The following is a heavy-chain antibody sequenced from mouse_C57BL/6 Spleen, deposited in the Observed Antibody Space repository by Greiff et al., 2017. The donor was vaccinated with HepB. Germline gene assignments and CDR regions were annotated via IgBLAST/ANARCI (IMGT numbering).Heavy chain of an antibody. J-gene: IGHJ4*01. V-gene: IGHV1-61*01. D-gene: IGHD4-1*01. CDR1: GYTFTSYW. CDR2: IYPSDSET. CDR3: AREGGTGPYYYAMDY. Sequence: QVQLQQSGAELVRPGSSVKLSCKASGYTFTSYWMDWVKQRPGQGLEWIGNIYPSDSETHYNQKFKDKATLTVDKSSSTAYMQLSSLTSEDSAVYYCAREGGTGPYYYAMDYWGQGTSVTVSS.